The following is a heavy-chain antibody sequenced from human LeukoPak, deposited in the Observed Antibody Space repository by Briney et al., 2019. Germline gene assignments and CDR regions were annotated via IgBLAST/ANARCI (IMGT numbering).Heavy chain of an antibody. CDR2: ISGSGGST. J-gene: IGHJ4*02. CDR3: AKDRGYYDSSGYYYGFFFDY. V-gene: IGHV3-23*01. CDR1: GFTFSSYA. Sequence: PGGSLRLSCAASGFTFSSYAMSWVRQAPGKGLEWVSAISGSGGSTYYADSVKGRFTISGDNFKNTLYLQMNSLRAEDTAVYYCAKDRGYYDSSGYYYGFFFDYWGQGTLVTVSS. D-gene: IGHD3-22*01.